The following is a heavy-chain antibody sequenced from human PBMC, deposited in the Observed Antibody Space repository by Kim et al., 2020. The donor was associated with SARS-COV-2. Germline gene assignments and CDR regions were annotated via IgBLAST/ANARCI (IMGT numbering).Heavy chain of an antibody. CDR1: GFTFSSYA. CDR3: AKGEDYDITRGYFDL. J-gene: IGHJ2*01. CDR2: ISGSGGST. D-gene: IGHD3-9*01. V-gene: IGHV3-23*01. Sequence: GGSLRLSCAASGFTFSSYAMSWVRQAPGKGLEWVSAISGSGGSTYYADSVKGRFTISRDNSKNTLYLQMNSLRAEDTAVYYCAKGEDYDITRGYFDLWGRGTLVTVSS.